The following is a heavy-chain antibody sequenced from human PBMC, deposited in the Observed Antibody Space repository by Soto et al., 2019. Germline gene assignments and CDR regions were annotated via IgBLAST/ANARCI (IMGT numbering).Heavy chain of an antibody. CDR1: GYTFSSYY. V-gene: IGHV1-46*01. Sequence: GASVKVSCKASGYTFSSYYMHWVRQAPGQGLEWMGVINPSGDSTTYAQKFQGRVAMTKDTSTSTLYMEMSSLRTEDTAVYYCARDWEFGFWGKGTLVTVSS. CDR3: ARDWEFGF. CDR2: INPSGDST. D-gene: IGHD3-10*01. J-gene: IGHJ4*02.